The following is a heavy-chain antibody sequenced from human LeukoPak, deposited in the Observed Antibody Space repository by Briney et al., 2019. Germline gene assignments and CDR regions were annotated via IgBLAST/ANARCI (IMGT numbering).Heavy chain of an antibody. Sequence: PGGSLRLSCAASGFTFSSYAMSWVRPAQGKGLEWVSAISGSGGSTYYADSVKGQFTISRDNSKNTLYLQMNSLRAEDTAVYYCAKVRGYYDSSGYYSGFDYWGQGTLVTVSS. D-gene: IGHD3-22*01. J-gene: IGHJ4*02. CDR3: AKVRGYYDSSGYYSGFDY. CDR1: GFTFSSYA. V-gene: IGHV3-23*01. CDR2: ISGSGGST.